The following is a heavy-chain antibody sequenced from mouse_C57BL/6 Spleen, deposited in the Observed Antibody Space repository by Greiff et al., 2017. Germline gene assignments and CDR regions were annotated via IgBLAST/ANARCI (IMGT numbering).Heavy chain of an antibody. V-gene: IGHV1-82*01. J-gene: IGHJ2*01. CDR1: GYAFSSSW. Sequence: VQLQQSGPELVKPGASVKISCKASGYAFSSSWMHWVKQRPGKGLEWIGRIYPGDGDTNYNGKFKGKATLTADKSSSTAYMQLSSLTAEDSAVYFCARLAGYYFDYWGQGTTLTVSS. CDR3: ARLAGYYFDY. CDR2: IYPGDGDT.